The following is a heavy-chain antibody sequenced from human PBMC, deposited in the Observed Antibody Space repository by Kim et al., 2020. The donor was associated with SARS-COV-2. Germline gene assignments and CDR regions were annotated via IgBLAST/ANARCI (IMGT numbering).Heavy chain of an antibody. CDR1: GYTFTSYG. V-gene: IGHV1-18*01. Sequence: ASVKVSCKASGYTFTSYGISWVRQAPGQGLEWMGWISAYNGNTNYAQKLQGRVTMTTDTSTSTAYMELRSLRSDDTAVYYCARVFGGATTHYYYGMDVWGQGTTVTVSS. D-gene: IGHD1-26*01. J-gene: IGHJ6*02. CDR3: ARVFGGATTHYYYGMDV. CDR2: ISAYNGNT.